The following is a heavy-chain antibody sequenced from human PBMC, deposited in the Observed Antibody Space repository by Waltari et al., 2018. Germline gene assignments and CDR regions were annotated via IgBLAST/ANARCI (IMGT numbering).Heavy chain of an antibody. CDR3: ARDSYSGSHGAFDI. CDR2: IKQDGSEK. D-gene: IGHD1-26*01. V-gene: IGHV3-7*01. Sequence: EVQLVESGGGLVQPGGSLRLSCAASGFTFSSYWMSWVRQAPGKGLEWVANIKQDGSEKYYVDSVKGRFTISRDNAKNSLYLQMNSLRAEDTAVYYCARDSYSGSHGAFDIWGQGTMVTVSS. CDR1: GFTFSSYW. J-gene: IGHJ3*02.